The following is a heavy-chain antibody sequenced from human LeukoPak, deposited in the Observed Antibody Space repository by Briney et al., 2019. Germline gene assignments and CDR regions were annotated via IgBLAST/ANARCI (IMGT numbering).Heavy chain of an antibody. CDR2: INWNGGST. D-gene: IGHD5-18*01. CDR1: GFTFDDYG. Sequence: GGSLRLSCAASGFTFDDYGMSWVRQAPGKGLEWVSGINWNGGSTGYADSVKGRFTISRDNSRNTLYLQINSLRAEDTAVYYCAKDRLAYSYAQPFDYWGQGTLVTVSS. J-gene: IGHJ4*02. CDR3: AKDRLAYSYAQPFDY. V-gene: IGHV3-20*04.